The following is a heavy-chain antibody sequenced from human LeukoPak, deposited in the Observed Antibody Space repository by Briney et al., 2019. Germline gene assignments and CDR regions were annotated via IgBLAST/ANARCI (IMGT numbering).Heavy chain of an antibody. CDR3: ARVDSSSWYIHYYYYYMDV. Sequence: GGSLGLSFAASGFTFISYWMSWVRQAPGKGLDGVANIKQEGSEKYYVDSVNGSFTISRDNAKNSLYLQMNSLRAEDTAVYYCARVDSSSWYIHYYYYYMDVWGKGTTVTASS. CDR1: GFTFISYW. CDR2: IKQEGSEK. D-gene: IGHD6-13*01. J-gene: IGHJ6*03. V-gene: IGHV3-7*01.